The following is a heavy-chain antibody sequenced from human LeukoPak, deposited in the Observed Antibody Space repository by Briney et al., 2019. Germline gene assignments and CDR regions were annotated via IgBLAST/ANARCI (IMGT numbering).Heavy chain of an antibody. J-gene: IGHJ4*02. V-gene: IGHV3-30*02. CDR1: GFIFSDYY. D-gene: IGHD4-23*01. CDR3: AKSQETRVGPKPDYGGNIALDY. CDR2: IRYDGSNK. Sequence: QTGGSLRLSCAASGFIFSDYYMHWVRQAPGKGLEWVAFIRYDGSNKYYADSVKGRFTISRDNSKNTLYLQMNSLRAEDTAVYYCAKSQETRVGPKPDYGGNIALDYWGQGTLVTVSS.